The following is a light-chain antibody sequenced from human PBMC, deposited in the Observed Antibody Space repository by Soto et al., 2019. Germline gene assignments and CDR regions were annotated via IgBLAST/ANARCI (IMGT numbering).Light chain of an antibody. J-gene: IGKJ5*01. V-gene: IGKV3-15*01. CDR2: DTS. CDR1: QSISSN. CDR3: QQYNKWPIT. Sequence: EIVLTHSPAALSVSPVERAKLYFRASQSISSNLAWYQQKPGQAPRLLIYDTSTRATGFPARFSGGGSGTDFTLTIRSLHSEDSAFYDCQQYNKWPITFGQRTRLAIK.